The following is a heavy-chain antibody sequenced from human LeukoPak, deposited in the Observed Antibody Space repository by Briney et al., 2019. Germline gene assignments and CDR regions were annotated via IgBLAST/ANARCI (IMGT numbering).Heavy chain of an antibody. J-gene: IGHJ4*02. CDR2: ISYDGSNK. CDR3: ASGKAGTASWFDY. CDR1: GFTFSSYA. Sequence: GGSLRLSCAASGFTFSSYAMHWVCQAPGKGLEWVAVISYDGSNKYYADSVKGRFTISRDNSKNTLYLQMNSLRAEDTAVYYCASGKAGTASWFDYWGQGTLVTVSS. V-gene: IGHV3-30-3*01. D-gene: IGHD1-1*01.